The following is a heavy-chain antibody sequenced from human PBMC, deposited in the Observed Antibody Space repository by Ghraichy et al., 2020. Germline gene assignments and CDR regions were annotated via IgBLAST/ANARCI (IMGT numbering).Heavy chain of an antibody. D-gene: IGHD3-10*01. J-gene: IGHJ4*02. Sequence: SETLSLTCTVSGGSISSYYWSWIRQPPGKGLEWIGYIYYSGSTNYNPSLKSRVTISVDTSKNQFSLKLSSVTAADTAVYYCARHSPRLWFGELPYLYYFDYWGQGTLVTVSS. V-gene: IGHV4-59*08. CDR2: IYYSGST. CDR1: GGSISSYY. CDR3: ARHSPRLWFGELPYLYYFDY.